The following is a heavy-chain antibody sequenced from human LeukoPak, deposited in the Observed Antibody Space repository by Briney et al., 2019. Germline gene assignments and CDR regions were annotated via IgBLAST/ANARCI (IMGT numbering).Heavy chain of an antibody. CDR1: GGSISSYY. CDR2: ISHSGST. J-gene: IGHJ4*02. CDR3: ARGRQITIFGVVTTVDY. D-gene: IGHD3-3*01. V-gene: IGHV4-59*12. Sequence: PSETLSLTCTVSGGSISSYYWNWIRQPPGKGLEWIGYISHSGSTNHNPSLKSRVTISVDTSKNQFSLKLSSVTAADTAVYYCARGRQITIFGVVTTVDYWGQGTLVTVSS.